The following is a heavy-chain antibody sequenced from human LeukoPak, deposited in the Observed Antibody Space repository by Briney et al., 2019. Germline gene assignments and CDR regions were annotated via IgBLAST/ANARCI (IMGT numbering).Heavy chain of an antibody. CDR1: GYTFTSYD. V-gene: IGHV1-8*03. Sequence: ASVKVSCKASGYTFTSYDINWARQATGQGLEWMGWMNPNSGNTGYAQKFQGRVTITRNTSISTAYMELSSLRSEDTAVYYCARGLVPAAPDAFDYWGQGTLVTVSS. CDR2: MNPNSGNT. CDR3: ARGLVPAAPDAFDY. J-gene: IGHJ4*02. D-gene: IGHD2-2*01.